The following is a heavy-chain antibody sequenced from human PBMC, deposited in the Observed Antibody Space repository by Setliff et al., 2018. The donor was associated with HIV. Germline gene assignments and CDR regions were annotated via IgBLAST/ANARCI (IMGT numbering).Heavy chain of an antibody. D-gene: IGHD3-10*01. J-gene: IGHJ4*02. CDR3: ARLFSGSPGEY. CDR1: GGSISSSSYY. V-gene: IGHV4-39*01. Sequence: LETLSLTCTVSGGSISSSSYYWGWIRQPPGKGLEWIGSSYYSGSTDHNPSLKRRVSISLGTSKNQFSLHLSSVTAADTAVYYCARLFSGSPGEYWGQGTLVTVS. CDR2: SYYSGST.